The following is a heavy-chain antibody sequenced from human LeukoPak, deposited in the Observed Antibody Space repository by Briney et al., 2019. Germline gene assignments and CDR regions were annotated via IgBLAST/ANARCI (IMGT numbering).Heavy chain of an antibody. CDR2: ISSSSSYI. CDR1: GFTFSSYS. J-gene: IGHJ4*02. D-gene: IGHD3-9*01. CDR3: ARDILTGYGD. Sequence: GGSLRLSCAASGFTFSSYSMNWVRQAPGKGLEWVSSISSSSSYIYYADSVKGRFTISRDNAKNSLYLQVNSLRAEDTAVYYCARDILTGYGDWGQGTLVTVSS. V-gene: IGHV3-21*01.